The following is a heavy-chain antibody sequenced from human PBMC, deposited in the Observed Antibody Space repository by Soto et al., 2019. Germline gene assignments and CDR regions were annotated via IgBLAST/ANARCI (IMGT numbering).Heavy chain of an antibody. J-gene: IGHJ4*02. V-gene: IGHV1-69*12. CDR2: IIPMFGTA. D-gene: IGHD5-18*01. CDR1: GGTFSTYA. CDR3: ASGIQLWLRRLHNGYSG. Sequence: QVQLVQSGAEVKKPESSVKVSCKAPGGTFSTYAISWVRQAPGQGLEWMGGIIPMFGTANYAQRFQDRVTITADESTTTVYMELSSLRSEATAVYFCASGIQLWLRRLHNGYSGWGQGTLVTVSS.